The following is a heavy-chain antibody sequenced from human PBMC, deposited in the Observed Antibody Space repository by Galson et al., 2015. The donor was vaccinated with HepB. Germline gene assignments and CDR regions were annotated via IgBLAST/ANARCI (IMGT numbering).Heavy chain of an antibody. CDR1: GFPFSNFA. V-gene: IGHV3-23*01. CDR3: ARMSGRQLGNYYVKT. D-gene: IGHD3-10*02. Sequence: LRLSCAASGFPFSNFAMNWVRQAPGKGLGWVSEIGSSGRTIYADSVRGRFTISRDNSENTLYLQMNGLRAEDTATYYCARMSGRQLGNYYVKTWGQGTLVTVSS. J-gene: IGHJ4*02. CDR2: IGSSGRT.